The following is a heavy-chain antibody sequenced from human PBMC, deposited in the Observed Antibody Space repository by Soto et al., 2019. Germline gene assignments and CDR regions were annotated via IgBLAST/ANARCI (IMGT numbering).Heavy chain of an antibody. CDR1: GYTFTRYG. CDR2: ISAYNGNT. J-gene: IGHJ6*03. D-gene: IGHD3-10*02. CDR3: ARGVYVGVTGYYYYYMDV. Sequence: ALLTAAWKAAGYTFTRYGSIWVRKKPGEGLEWMGWISAYNGNTNYAQKLQGRVTMTTDTSTSTAYMELRSLRSDDTAVYYCARGVYVGVTGYYYYYMDVWGKGTTVTVSS. V-gene: IGHV1-18*01.